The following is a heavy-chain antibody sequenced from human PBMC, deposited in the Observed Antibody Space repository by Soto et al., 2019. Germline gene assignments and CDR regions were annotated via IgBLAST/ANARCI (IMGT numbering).Heavy chain of an antibody. Sequence: AASVKVSCKASGYTFTSYGISWVRQAPGQGHEWMGWNSAYNGNTNYAQKLQGRVTMTTDTSTSTAYMELRSLRSDDTAVYFCARGVVLWFGESVDAFDIWGQGTMVTVSS. CDR3: ARGVVLWFGESVDAFDI. J-gene: IGHJ3*02. V-gene: IGHV1-18*01. CDR2: NSAYNGNT. D-gene: IGHD3-10*01. CDR1: GYTFTSYG.